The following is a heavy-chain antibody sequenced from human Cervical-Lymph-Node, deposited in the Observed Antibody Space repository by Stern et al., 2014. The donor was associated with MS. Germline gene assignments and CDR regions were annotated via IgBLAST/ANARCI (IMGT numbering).Heavy chain of an antibody. CDR3: GRFTRGSPSDY. CDR2: IRDDGSDK. D-gene: IGHD3-10*01. Sequence: VQLVESGGGLVQPGESLTLSCVASGFTFSVYWMSWVRQAPGKGLEWLANIRDDGSDKYYVDSVKGRFTISRDNAKNSLYLQMNSLRGEDTAVYFCGRFTRGSPSDYWGQGTQVTVSP. CDR1: GFTFSVYW. V-gene: IGHV3-7*01. J-gene: IGHJ4*02.